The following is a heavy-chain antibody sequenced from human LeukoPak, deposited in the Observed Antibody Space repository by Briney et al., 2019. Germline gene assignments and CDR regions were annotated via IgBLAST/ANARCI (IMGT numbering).Heavy chain of an antibody. V-gene: IGHV3-43*02. CDR1: EFNFRDFS. J-gene: IGHJ4*02. CDR3: AKGNNILSFNFDY. Sequence: GGSPRLSCAASEFNFRDFSMQWGRQVPGKGLEWVSLVSGDGDTTHYADSVRGRFTISRDNNKNSLFLQMNSLRVEDTAFYYCAKGNNILSFNFDYWGQGALLTVSS. D-gene: IGHD2/OR15-2a*01. CDR2: VSGDGDTT.